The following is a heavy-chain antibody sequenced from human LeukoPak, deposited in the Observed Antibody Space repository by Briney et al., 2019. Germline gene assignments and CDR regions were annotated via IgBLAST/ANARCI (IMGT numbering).Heavy chain of an antibody. CDR1: GASISSSY. CDR2: VYYTGRT. Sequence: SETLSLTCIVSGASISSSYWSWIRQSPGKGLEWIGYVYYTGRTNYNPSLKSRVIISVETSKNQFSLTLSSVTAADTAVYYCARTTVPKYFFDNWGQGILVTVSS. J-gene: IGHJ4*02. D-gene: IGHD4-11*01. CDR3: ARTTVPKYFFDN. V-gene: IGHV4-59*01.